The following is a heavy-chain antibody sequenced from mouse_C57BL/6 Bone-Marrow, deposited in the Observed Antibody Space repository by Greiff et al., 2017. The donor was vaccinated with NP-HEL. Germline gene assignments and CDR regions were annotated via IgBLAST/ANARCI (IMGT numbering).Heavy chain of an antibody. CDR1: GIDFSRYW. J-gene: IGHJ4*01. V-gene: IGHV4-1*01. CDR3: ASGITTSAYYAMDY. CDR2: INPDSSTI. D-gene: IGHD1-1*01. Sequence: DVKLVESGGGLVQPGGSLKLSCAASGIDFSRYWMSWVRRAPVKGLEWIGEINPDSSTINYAPSLKDKFIISRDNAKNTLYLQMSKVRSEDTALYYCASGITTSAYYAMDYWGQGTSVTVSS.